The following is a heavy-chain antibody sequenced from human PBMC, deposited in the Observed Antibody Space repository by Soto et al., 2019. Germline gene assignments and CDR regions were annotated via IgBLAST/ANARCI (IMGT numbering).Heavy chain of an antibody. J-gene: IGHJ3*02. CDR1: GGSISISY. Sequence: PSETLSLTCTLSGGSISISYWSWIRQPPGKGLEWIGYIYYSGSTNYNPSLKSRVTISVDTSKNQFSLKLSSVTAADTAVYYSARVWGRAFDIWGQGTMVT. CDR2: IYYSGST. V-gene: IGHV4-59*01. CDR3: ARVWGRAFDI. D-gene: IGHD7-27*01.